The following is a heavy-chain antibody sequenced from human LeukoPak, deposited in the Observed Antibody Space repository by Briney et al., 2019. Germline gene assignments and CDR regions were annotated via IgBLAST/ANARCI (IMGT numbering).Heavy chain of an antibody. CDR1: GGSNSSYY. V-gene: IGHV4-59*12. CDR2: IYYGGST. Sequence: SETLSLTCTVSGGSNSSYYWSWIRQSPGKGLEWIGYIYYGGSTNYNPSLKSRVTISVDKSKNQFSLKLSSVTAADTAVYYCARDPGGDYYDSSGTLADYWGQGTLVTVSS. CDR3: ARDPGGDYYDSSGTLADY. D-gene: IGHD3-22*01. J-gene: IGHJ4*02.